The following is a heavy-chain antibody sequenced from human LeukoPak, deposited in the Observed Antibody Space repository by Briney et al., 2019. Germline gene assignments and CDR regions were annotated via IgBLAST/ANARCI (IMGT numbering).Heavy chain of an antibody. CDR2: IYYSGST. CDR3: ASPLHRDGYNNFDY. J-gene: IGHJ4*02. CDR1: GGSIYNSIYY. D-gene: IGHD5-24*01. V-gene: IGHV4-39*01. Sequence: SETLSLACTVSGGSIYNSIYYWGWIRQPPGKGLEWIGSIYYSGSTYYNPSLKSRVTISVDTSKNQFSLKLSSVTAADTAVYYCASPLHRDGYNNFDYWGQGTLVTVSS.